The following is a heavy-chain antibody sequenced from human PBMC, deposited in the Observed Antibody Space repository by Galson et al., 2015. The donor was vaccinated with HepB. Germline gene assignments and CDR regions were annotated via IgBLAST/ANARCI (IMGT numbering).Heavy chain of an antibody. CDR2: INPNSGDT. V-gene: IGHV1-2*02. CDR3: ARYYYDSSDYYQPGAFDI. CDR1: GYTFTGYY. D-gene: IGHD3-22*01. J-gene: IGHJ3*02. Sequence: SVKVSCKASGYTFTGYYMHWVRQAPGQGLEWMGWINPNSGDTNYAQKFQGRVTMTRDTSITTAYMELSRLRSDDTAVYYCARYYYDSSDYYQPGAFDIWGQGTMVTVSS.